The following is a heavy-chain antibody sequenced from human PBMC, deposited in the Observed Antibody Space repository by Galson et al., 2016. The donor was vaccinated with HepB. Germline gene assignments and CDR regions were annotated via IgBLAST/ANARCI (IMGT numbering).Heavy chain of an antibody. Sequence: SLRLSCAASGFTFSLYAMHWVRQAPGKGLEYVSAMSSNGGTTYYADSVKGRFTISRDNSKNNLYLHMSRLRAEETAVYYCVKDRYGDLYYFDYWGQGTLVTVSS. V-gene: IGHV3-64D*08. CDR1: GFTFSLYA. CDR3: VKDRYGDLYYFDY. J-gene: IGHJ4*02. D-gene: IGHD4-17*01. CDR2: MSSNGGTT.